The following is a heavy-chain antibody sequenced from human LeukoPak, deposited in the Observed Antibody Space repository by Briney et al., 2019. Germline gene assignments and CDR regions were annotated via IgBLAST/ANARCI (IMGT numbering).Heavy chain of an antibody. V-gene: IGHV3-21*01. CDR2: ISSSSSYI. Sequence: PGGSLRLSCAASGFTFSSYSMNWVRHAPGKGLEWVSSISSSSSYIYYAGSVKGRFTISRDNAKNSLYLQMNSLRAEDTAVYYCARDGVVTVFDYWGQGTLVTVSS. J-gene: IGHJ4*02. CDR1: GFTFSSYS. CDR3: ARDGVVTVFDY. D-gene: IGHD3-3*01.